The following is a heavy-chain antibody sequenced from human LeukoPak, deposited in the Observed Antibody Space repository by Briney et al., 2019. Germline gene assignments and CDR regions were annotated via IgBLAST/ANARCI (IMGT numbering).Heavy chain of an antibody. V-gene: IGHV4-34*01. D-gene: IGHD3-3*01. CDR2: INHSGST. J-gene: IGHJ6*02. CDR1: GGSFSGYY. CDR3: ARDGDFWSGYYSPLPYYYYGMDV. Sequence: SETLSLTCAVYGGSFSGYYWSWIRQPPGKGLEWIGEINHSGSTNYNPSLKSRVTMSVDTSKNQFSLKLSSVTAADTAVYYCARDGDFWSGYYSPLPYYYYGMDVWGQGTTVTVSS.